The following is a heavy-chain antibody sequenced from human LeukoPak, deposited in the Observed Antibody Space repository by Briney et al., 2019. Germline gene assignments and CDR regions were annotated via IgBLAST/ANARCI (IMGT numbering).Heavy chain of an antibody. J-gene: IGHJ4*02. CDR1: GFTFSSYA. CDR2: ISSNGDST. V-gene: IGHV3-64D*06. Sequence: GGSLGLSCSASGFTFSSYAMHWVRQAPGKGLVYVSTISSNGDSTYYADSVKGRFTISRDNSKNTLYLQMSSLRAEDTAVYYCVKDGIVGARRGHICSFDYWAQGTLVTVSS. D-gene: IGHD1-26*01. CDR3: VKDGIVGARRGHICSFDY.